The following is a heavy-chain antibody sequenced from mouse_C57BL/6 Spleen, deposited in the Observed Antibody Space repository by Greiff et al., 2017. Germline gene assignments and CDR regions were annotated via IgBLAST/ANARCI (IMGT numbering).Heavy chain of an antibody. V-gene: IGHV1-69*01. CDR3: AREGQLRRPLAY. CDR2: IDPSDSYT. J-gene: IGHJ3*01. CDR1: GYTFTSYW. Sequence: QVQLQQPGAELVMPGASVKLSCKASGYTFTSYWMHWVKQRPGQGLEWIGEIDPSDSYTNYNQKFKGKSTLTVDKSSSTAYMQLSSLTSEDSAVYYCAREGQLRRPLAYWGQGTLVTVSA. D-gene: IGHD3-2*02.